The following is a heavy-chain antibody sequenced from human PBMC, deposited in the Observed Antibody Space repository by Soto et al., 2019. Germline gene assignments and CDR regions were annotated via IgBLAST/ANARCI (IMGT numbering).Heavy chain of an antibody. Sequence: SETLSLTCTVSSDSMNGYYWNWMRQPPGNGLEWIAYIFYTGSTNYNPSLKSRVTILLDTAKNQFSLRLTSVTAADTAVYYCARARNYYGSGTSTVAFDYWGQGTPVTVSS. CDR3: ARARNYYGSGTSTVAFDY. V-gene: IGHV4-59*13. D-gene: IGHD3-10*01. CDR1: SDSMNGYY. J-gene: IGHJ4*02. CDR2: IFYTGST.